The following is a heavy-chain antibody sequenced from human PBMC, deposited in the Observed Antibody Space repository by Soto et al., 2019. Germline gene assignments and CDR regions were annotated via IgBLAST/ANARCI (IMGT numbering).Heavy chain of an antibody. D-gene: IGHD2-2*01. Sequence: GGSLRLSCAASGFTFSNAWLSWVRQAPGKGLEWVGRIKSKTDGGTTDYAAPVKGRFTISRDDSKNTLYLQMNSLKTEDTAVYYCTTEYCSSTSCYHACDYWGQGTLVTVSS. CDR2: IKSKTDGGTT. CDR3: TTEYCSSTSCYHACDY. V-gene: IGHV3-15*01. J-gene: IGHJ4*02. CDR1: GFTFSNAW.